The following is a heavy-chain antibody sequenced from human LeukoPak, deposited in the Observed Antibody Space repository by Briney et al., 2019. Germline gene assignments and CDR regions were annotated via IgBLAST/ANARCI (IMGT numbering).Heavy chain of an antibody. CDR3: ALRPRAGLNWFDP. V-gene: IGHV2-5*01. CDR2: IYWNDDK. CDR1: GFSLTTTGLG. Sequence: SGPTLVKPTQTLTLTCTFSGFSLTTTGLGVGWIRQPPGEALEWLALIYWNDDKRYNPSLKTRLTITKDTSKNQVVLTVTNMDPVDTATYYCALRPRAGLNWFDPWAHGTLVTVSS. J-gene: IGHJ5*02.